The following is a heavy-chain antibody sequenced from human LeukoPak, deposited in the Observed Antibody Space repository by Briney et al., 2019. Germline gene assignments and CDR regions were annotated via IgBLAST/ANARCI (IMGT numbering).Heavy chain of an antibody. CDR1: GFTFSSYG. V-gene: IGHV3-30*02. Sequence: PGGSLRLSCAASGFTFSSYGMHWVRQAPGKGLEWVAFIRYDGSNKYYADSVKGRFTISRDNAKNSLYLQMNSLRAEDTAVYYCARAPYSYGYNYYYYMDVWGKGTTVTVSS. J-gene: IGHJ6*03. CDR2: IRYDGSNK. D-gene: IGHD5-18*01. CDR3: ARAPYSYGYNYYYYMDV.